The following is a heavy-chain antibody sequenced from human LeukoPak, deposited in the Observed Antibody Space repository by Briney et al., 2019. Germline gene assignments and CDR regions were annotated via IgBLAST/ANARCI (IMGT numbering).Heavy chain of an antibody. CDR3: ARVEDYDILTGFDY. CDR2: TQYDGSNE. D-gene: IGHD3-9*01. J-gene: IGHJ4*02. V-gene: IGHV3-30*02. Sequence: PGGSLRLSCAASGFTFSSYGMHWVRQAPGKGLEWVAYTQYDGSNEQYADSVKGRFSISRDSSKNILYLQMNSLRAEDTAVYYCARVEDYDILTGFDYWGQGTLVTVSS. CDR1: GFTFSSYG.